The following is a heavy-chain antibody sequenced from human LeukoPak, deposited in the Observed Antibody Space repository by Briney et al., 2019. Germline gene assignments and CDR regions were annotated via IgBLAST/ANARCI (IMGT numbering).Heavy chain of an antibody. CDR2: IYTGGSA. CDR1: GFTVSSNY. CDR3: ARETAPGRKGCDI. D-gene: IGHD1-14*01. J-gene: IGHJ3*02. Sequence: GGSLRLSCAASGFTVSSNYMSWVRQAPGKGLEWVSVIYTGGSAYYADSVKGRFTISRDNSNNTLYLQMNSLRADDTAVYYCARETAPGRKGCDIWGQGTMVTVSS. V-gene: IGHV3-53*01.